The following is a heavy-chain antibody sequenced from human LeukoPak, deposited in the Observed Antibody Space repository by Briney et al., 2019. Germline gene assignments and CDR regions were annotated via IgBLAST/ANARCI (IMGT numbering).Heavy chain of an antibody. CDR2: IIPIFGTA. J-gene: IGHJ4*02. D-gene: IGHD3-22*01. V-gene: IGHV1-69*05. CDR3: AREDSSGYYPYYFDY. Sequence: ASVKVSCKASGGTFSSYAISWVRQAPGQGLEWMGGIIPIFGTANYAQKFQGRVTITTDESTSTAYMELSSLRSEDTAVYYCAREDSSGYYPYYFDYWGQGTLVTVSS. CDR1: GGTFSSYA.